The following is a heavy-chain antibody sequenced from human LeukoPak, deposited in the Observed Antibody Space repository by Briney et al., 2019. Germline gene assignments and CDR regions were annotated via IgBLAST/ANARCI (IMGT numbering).Heavy chain of an antibody. J-gene: IGHJ4*02. CDR2: INAGNGNT. Sequence: ASVKVSCKASGYTFTSYAMHWVRQAPGQRLEWMGWINAGNGNTKYSQKFQGRVTITRDTSASTAYMELSSLRSGDTAVYYCARDGEYSGSYYDYWGQGTLVTVSS. D-gene: IGHD1-26*01. CDR3: ARDGEYSGSYYDY. V-gene: IGHV1-3*01. CDR1: GYTFTSYA.